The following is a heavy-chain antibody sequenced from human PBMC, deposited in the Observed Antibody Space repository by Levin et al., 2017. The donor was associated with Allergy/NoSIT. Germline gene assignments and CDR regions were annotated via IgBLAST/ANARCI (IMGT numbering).Heavy chain of an antibody. Sequence: SETLSLTCTVSGGSISSYYWSWIRQPAGKGLEWIGRIYTSGSTNYNPSLKSRVTMSVDTSKNQFSLKLSSVTAADTAVYYCARDLIVGAAFWYFDLWGRGTLVTVSS. V-gene: IGHV4-4*07. CDR1: GGSISSYY. J-gene: IGHJ2*01. CDR3: ARDLIVGAAFWYFDL. CDR2: IYTSGST. D-gene: IGHD1-26*01.